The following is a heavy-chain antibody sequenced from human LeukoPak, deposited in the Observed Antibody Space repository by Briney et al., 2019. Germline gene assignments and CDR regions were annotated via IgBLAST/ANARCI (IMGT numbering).Heavy chain of an antibody. J-gene: IGHJ5*02. V-gene: IGHV3-23*01. Sequence: GGSLRLSCAASGFTFSSYAMSWVRQAPGKGLEWASAISGSGGSTYYADSVKGRFTISRDNSKNTLYLQMNSLRAEDTAVYYCAKDDPPLRPHANWFDPWGQGTLVTVSS. CDR3: AKDDPPLRPHANWFDP. CDR1: GFTFSSYA. CDR2: ISGSGGST.